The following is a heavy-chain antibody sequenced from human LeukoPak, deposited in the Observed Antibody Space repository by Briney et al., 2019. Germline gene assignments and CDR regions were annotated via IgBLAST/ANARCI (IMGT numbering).Heavy chain of an antibody. Sequence: GASVKVSCKASGYIFTDYYMHWVRQAPGQELGWMGRINPNSGGTNYAQKFQGRVTMTRNTSISTAYMELSSLRSEDTAVYYCARGEYSSGWYGAYFDYWGQGTLVTVSS. CDR2: INPNSGGT. CDR1: GYIFTDYY. CDR3: ARGEYSSGWYGAYFDY. D-gene: IGHD6-19*01. J-gene: IGHJ4*02. V-gene: IGHV1/OR15-1*04.